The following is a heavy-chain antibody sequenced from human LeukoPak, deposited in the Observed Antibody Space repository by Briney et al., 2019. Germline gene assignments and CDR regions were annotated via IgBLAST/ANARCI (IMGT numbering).Heavy chain of an antibody. CDR2: IIPMFGTA. CDR3: ASPLHSSGNYYGMDV. CDR1: GGTFSRHA. D-gene: IGHD3-22*01. Sequence: RVASVKVSCKASGGTFSRHAINWVRQAPGQGLEWMGGIIPMFGTAKDAQKFQGRVTITADESTSTAYMELSSLRSEDTAVYYCASPLHSSGNYYGMDVWGQGTMVTVSS. J-gene: IGHJ6*02. V-gene: IGHV1-69*13.